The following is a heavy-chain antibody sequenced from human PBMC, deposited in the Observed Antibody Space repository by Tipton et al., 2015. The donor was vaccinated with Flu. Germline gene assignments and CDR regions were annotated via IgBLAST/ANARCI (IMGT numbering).Heavy chain of an antibody. CDR3: VRAAGGSLDY. CDR2: IYYSGST. Sequence: TLSLTCTVSGGSISSYYWSWIRQPPGKGLEWIGYIYYSGSTNYNPSLRSRVTISVDTSKNQFSLKLSSVTAADTAVYYCVRAAGGSLDYWGRGTLVTVSS. J-gene: IGHJ4*02. D-gene: IGHD2-15*01. V-gene: IGHV4-59*01. CDR1: GGSISSYY.